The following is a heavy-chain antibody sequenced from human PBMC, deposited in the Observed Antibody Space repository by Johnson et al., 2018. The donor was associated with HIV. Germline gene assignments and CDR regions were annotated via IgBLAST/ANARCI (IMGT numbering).Heavy chain of an antibody. J-gene: IGHJ3*02. V-gene: IGHV3-66*01. CDR3: ARENWGQRMNAFDI. CDR1: GFIVSSNY. D-gene: IGHD7-27*01. CDR2: LYSGGST. Sequence: VQLVESGGGVVQPGGSLRLSCAASGFIVSSNYMSWVRQAPGKGLEWVSVLYSGGSTYYADSVKGRFSISRDNSKNTLYLQMNSLRAEDTAVYYCARENWGQRMNAFDIWGQGTMVTVSS.